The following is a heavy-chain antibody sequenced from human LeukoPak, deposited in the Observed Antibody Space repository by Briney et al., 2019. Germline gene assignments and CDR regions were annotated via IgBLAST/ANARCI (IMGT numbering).Heavy chain of an antibody. Sequence: GGSLRLSCAASGFTFSSYGMHWVRQAPGKGLEWVAVIWYDGSNKYYADSVKGGFTISRDNSKNTLYLQMNSLRAEDTAVYYCARDQYYYDSSGYGYWGQGTLVTVSS. D-gene: IGHD3-22*01. CDR3: ARDQYYYDSSGYGY. J-gene: IGHJ4*02. V-gene: IGHV3-33*01. CDR1: GFTFSSYG. CDR2: IWYDGSNK.